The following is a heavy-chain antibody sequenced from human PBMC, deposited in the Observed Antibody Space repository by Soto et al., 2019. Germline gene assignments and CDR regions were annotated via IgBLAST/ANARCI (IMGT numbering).Heavy chain of an antibody. CDR1: GGSIRNYY. Sequence: QVQLRESGPGLVKPSETLSLTCTVSGGSIRNYYWSWLRQPPGKGLEWIGFISYNGNTKYNPSLMGRVTISLDTSTNYFSLRLRSLTAADTALYYCARHFDSGTWPLDYWGQGILVTVSS. J-gene: IGHJ4*02. CDR3: ARHFDSGTWPLDY. D-gene: IGHD3-10*01. V-gene: IGHV4-59*01. CDR2: ISYNGNT.